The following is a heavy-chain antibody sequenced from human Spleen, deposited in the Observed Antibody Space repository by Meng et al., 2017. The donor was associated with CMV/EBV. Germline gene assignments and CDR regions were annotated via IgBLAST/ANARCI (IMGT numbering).Heavy chain of an antibody. CDR2: IKQDGSET. D-gene: IGHD6-19*01. CDR1: GFTFSNYW. V-gene: IGHV3-7*01. CDR3: ARVVVVAGKAFDI. J-gene: IGHJ3*02. Sequence: GESLKISCAASGFTFSNYWMSWVRQAPGKGLEWVANIKQDGSETYHVDSVKGRFTISRDNAKNSLYLQMNSLRAEDTAVYYCARVVVVAGKAFDIWGQGTMVTVSS.